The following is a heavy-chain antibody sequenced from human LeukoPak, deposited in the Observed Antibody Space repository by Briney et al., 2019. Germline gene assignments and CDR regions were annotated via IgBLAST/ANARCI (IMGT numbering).Heavy chain of an antibody. D-gene: IGHD6-13*01. V-gene: IGHV3-23*01. J-gene: IGHJ4*02. CDR1: GFTFSSYA. CDR3: AKDPPYSSIWFVPGDY. CDR2: IRGSGAST. Sequence: GGSLRLSCAASGFTFSSYAMSWVGEAPGKGLEWVSGIRGSGASTYYADSVKGRFTISRDNPKNTLYLQMNSLRAEDTAVYYCAKDPPYSSIWFVPGDYWGQGTLVTVSS.